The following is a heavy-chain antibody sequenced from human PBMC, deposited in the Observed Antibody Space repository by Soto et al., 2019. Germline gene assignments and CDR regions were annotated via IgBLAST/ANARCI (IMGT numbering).Heavy chain of an antibody. D-gene: IGHD6-19*01. Sequence: SETLSLTCTVSGGSISSSSYYWGWIRQPPGKGLEWIGSIYYSGSTYYKPSLKSRVTISVDTSKNQFSLKLSSVTAADTAVYFCARQRGTSGWWDYYYYYMDVWGKGTTVTVSS. CDR1: GGSISSSSYY. CDR2: IYYSGST. CDR3: ARQRGTSGWWDYYYYYMDV. V-gene: IGHV4-39*01. J-gene: IGHJ6*03.